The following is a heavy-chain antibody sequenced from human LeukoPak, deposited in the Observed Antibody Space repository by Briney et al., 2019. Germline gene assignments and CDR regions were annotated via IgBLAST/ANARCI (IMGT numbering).Heavy chain of an antibody. D-gene: IGHD3-16*01. J-gene: IGHJ4*02. CDR2: INPAGVVT. V-gene: IGHV1-46*01. CDR1: GFSFSSHW. Sequence: GASVKLSCKAIGFSFSSHWMHWVRQDPGQGLEWLGLINPAGVVTAYAQKFQGRVTVTSDTSAGTIYMELRTLRSEDTAVYYCVREHKYNYKSFDYWGQGTLVTVSS. CDR3: VREHKYNYKSFDY.